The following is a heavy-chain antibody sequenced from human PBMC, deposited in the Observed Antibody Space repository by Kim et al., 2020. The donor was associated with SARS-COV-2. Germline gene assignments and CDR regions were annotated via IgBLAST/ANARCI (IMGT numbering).Heavy chain of an antibody. Sequence: DSVKSRFTISRDNYKATLYLQMNGLRVEDTAVYHCAKDHNSDWRIFDYWGQGNLVTVSS. CDR3: AKDHNSDWRIFDY. V-gene: IGHV3-23*01. D-gene: IGHD6-19*01. J-gene: IGHJ4*02.